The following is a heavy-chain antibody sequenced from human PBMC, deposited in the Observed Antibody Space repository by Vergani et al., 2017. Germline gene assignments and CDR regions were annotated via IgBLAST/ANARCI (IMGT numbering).Heavy chain of an antibody. Sequence: QVQLVQSGAEVKKPGSSVTVSCKASGGTFSSYAISWVRQAPGQGLEWMGGIIPMFGTANYAQKFQGRVTITADESTSTAYMELSSLRSEDTAVYYCARDLFVRESKPDYYYYYMDVWGKGTTVTVSS. CDR1: GGTFSSYA. V-gene: IGHV1-69*01. CDR3: ARDLFVRESKPDYYYYYMDV. D-gene: IGHD2-21*01. CDR2: IIPMFGTA. J-gene: IGHJ6*03.